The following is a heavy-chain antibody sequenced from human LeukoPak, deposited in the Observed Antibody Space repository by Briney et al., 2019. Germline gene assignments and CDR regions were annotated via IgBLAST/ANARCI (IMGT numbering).Heavy chain of an antibody. V-gene: IGHV4-39*07. Sequence: SETLSLTCTVSGGSISSGPYYWGWIRQPPGKGLEWIGVMYFSGSANYNPSLKSRVTISVDKSKNQLSLKLISVTAADTAVYYCARDVGTALVTGDYWGQGTLVTVSS. CDR2: MYFSGSA. D-gene: IGHD5-18*01. CDR1: GGSISSGPYY. CDR3: ARDVGTALVTGDY. J-gene: IGHJ4*02.